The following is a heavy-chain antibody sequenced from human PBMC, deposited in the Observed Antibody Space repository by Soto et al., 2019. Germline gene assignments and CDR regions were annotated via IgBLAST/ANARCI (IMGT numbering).Heavy chain of an antibody. J-gene: IGHJ6*02. V-gene: IGHV1-46*01. D-gene: IGHD4-4*01. CDR1: GHSITSHY. Sequence: ASVKVSCKASGHSITSHYMHWVRQAPGQGLEWMGTIDPTGGRTNYAQKFQGRVTMTRDTSASTAYMELSSLRSEDTAVYYCASSYSNYALIDYYYYGMDVWGQGTTVTVS. CDR3: ASSYSNYALIDYYYYGMDV. CDR2: IDPTGGRT.